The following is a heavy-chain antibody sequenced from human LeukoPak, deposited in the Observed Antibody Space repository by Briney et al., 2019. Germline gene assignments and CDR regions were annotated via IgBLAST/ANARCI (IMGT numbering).Heavy chain of an antibody. J-gene: IGHJ4*02. CDR1: GLTLSSYA. D-gene: IGHD3-10*01. CDR2: ISASGGNT. Sequence: PGGSLRLSCAASGLTLSSYAMSWVRQAPGKGLEWVSVISASGGNTYYADSVKGRFTISRDISKNTLYLQMNSLRAEDTAVYYCAKGYGSGSYKYYFDYWGQGTLVTVFS. CDR3: AKGYGSGSYKYYFDY. V-gene: IGHV3-23*01.